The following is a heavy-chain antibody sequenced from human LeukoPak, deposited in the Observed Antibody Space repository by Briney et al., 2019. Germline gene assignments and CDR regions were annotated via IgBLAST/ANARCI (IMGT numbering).Heavy chain of an antibody. Sequence: GGSLRLSCAGSGFTFSSYWMSWIRQALGKGPEWVANIKQDGREKHYVDSVKGRFTISRDNAKSSLYLQMNSLRAEDTAVYYCTRDEAAATNWGQGTLVTVSS. CDR3: TRDEAAATN. V-gene: IGHV3-7*01. J-gene: IGHJ4*02. CDR2: IKQDGREK. D-gene: IGHD6-13*01. CDR1: GFTFSSYW.